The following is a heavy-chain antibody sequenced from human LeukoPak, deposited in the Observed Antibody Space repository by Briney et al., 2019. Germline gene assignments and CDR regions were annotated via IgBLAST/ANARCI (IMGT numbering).Heavy chain of an antibody. CDR3: ARDGSFLGTLHY. V-gene: IGHV3-48*02. J-gene: IGHJ4*02. CDR2: ISTSSGTI. Sequence: PGESLRLSCAASGFTFSSYSMNWVRQAPGKGLEWVPYISTSSGTIYYADSVKGRFTISRDNAKNSLFLQMSSLRDEDTAVYYCARDGSFLGTLHYWGQGTLVTVSS. D-gene: IGHD2/OR15-2a*01. CDR1: GFTFSSYS.